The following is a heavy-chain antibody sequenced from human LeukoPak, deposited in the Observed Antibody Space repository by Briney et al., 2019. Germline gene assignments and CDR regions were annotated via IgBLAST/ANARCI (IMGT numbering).Heavy chain of an antibody. V-gene: IGHV3-30-3*01. CDR3: ASPLGYCSSTSCYSLDY. D-gene: IGHD2-2*01. Sequence: GGSLTLACAASGYTFSSYAMHWVRQAPGKGLEWVAVISYDGSNKYYADSVKGRFTISRDNSKNTLYLQMNSLRAEDTAVYYCASPLGYCSSTSCYSLDYWGQGTLVTVSS. J-gene: IGHJ4*02. CDR1: GYTFSSYA. CDR2: ISYDGSNK.